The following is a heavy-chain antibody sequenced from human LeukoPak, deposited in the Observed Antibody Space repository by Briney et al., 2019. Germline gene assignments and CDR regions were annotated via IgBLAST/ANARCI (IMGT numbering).Heavy chain of an antibody. CDR3: ARYGSGSNYDY. CDR1: GGSISSSSYY. D-gene: IGHD3-10*01. CDR2: IYYSGST. J-gene: IGHJ4*02. V-gene: IGHV4-39*07. Sequence: SETLSLTCTVSGGSISSSSYYWGWIRQPPGKGLEWIGSIYYSGSTYYNPSLKSRVTISVDTSKNQFSLKLSSVTPEDTAVYYCARYGSGSNYDYWGQGTLVTVSS.